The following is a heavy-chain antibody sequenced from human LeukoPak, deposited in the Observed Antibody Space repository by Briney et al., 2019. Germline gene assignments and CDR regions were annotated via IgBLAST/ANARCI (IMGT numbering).Heavy chain of an antibody. CDR1: GGSVSSYY. CDR2: ISHTDTI. J-gene: IGHJ6*03. Sequence: SDTLSLTCTVSGGSVSSYYWNWVRQTPGKGLEWIGYISHTDTIAYGPSLRSRVTMSLDTSKNQFSLKLSSVTAADTAVYYCARVEEGYGSGRREYYYYYYMDVWGKGTTVTFSS. V-gene: IGHV4-59*02. D-gene: IGHD3-10*01. CDR3: ARVEEGYGSGRREYYYYYYMDV.